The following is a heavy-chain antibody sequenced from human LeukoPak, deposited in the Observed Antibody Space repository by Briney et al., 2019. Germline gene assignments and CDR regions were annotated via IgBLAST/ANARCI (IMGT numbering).Heavy chain of an antibody. CDR3: ARVVVPAAIPLYYMDV. V-gene: IGHV4-59*01. Sequence: SETLSLTCTVSGGSISSYYWSWIRQPPGKGLEWIGYIYYSGSTNYNPSLKSRVTISVDTSKNQFSLKLSSVTAADTAVYYCARVVVPAAIPLYYMDVWGKGTTVTVSS. CDR2: IYYSGST. D-gene: IGHD2-2*01. J-gene: IGHJ6*03. CDR1: GGSISSYY.